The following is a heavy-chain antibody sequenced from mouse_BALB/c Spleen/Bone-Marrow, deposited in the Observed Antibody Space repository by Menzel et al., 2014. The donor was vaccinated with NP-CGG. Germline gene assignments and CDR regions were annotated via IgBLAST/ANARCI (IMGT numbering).Heavy chain of an antibody. Sequence: QVQLQQSGPELVKPGASVRISCKASGYTFTSYYIHWVKQRPGQGLEWIGWIYPGNVNTKYNEKFKGKATLTADKSSSTVYMQLSSLTSEDSAVYFCARSPGSSPAWFAYWGQGTLVTVSA. CDR3: ARSPGSSPAWFAY. CDR1: GYTFTSYY. CDR2: IYPGNVNT. D-gene: IGHD1-1*01. V-gene: IGHV1S56*01. J-gene: IGHJ3*01.